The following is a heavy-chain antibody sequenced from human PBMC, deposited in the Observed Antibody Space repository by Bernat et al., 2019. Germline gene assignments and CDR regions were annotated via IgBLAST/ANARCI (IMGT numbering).Heavy chain of an antibody. CDR3: ARHLRRGYSYGPKIRDYFDY. J-gene: IGHJ4*02. CDR2: IYYSGST. V-gene: IGHV4-39*01. Sequence: QLQLQESGPGLVKPSETLSITCTVSGGSISSSSYYWGWIRQPPGKGLEWIGSIYYSGSTYYNPSLKSRVTISVDTSKNQFSLKLSSVTAADTAVYYCARHLRRGYSYGPKIRDYFDYWGQGTLVTVSS. CDR1: GGSISSSSYY. D-gene: IGHD5-18*01.